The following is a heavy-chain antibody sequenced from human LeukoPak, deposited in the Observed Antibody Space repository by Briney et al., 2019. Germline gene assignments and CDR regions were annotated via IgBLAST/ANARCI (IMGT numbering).Heavy chain of an antibody. J-gene: IGHJ6*02. V-gene: IGHV1-2*06. CDR2: INPNSGGT. D-gene: IGHD5-24*01. Sequence: ASVKVSCKASGYTFIGYHLRWVRQAPGQGLEWMGRINPNSGGTNYAQMFEGRVTMTRDTSISAANMELSRLRSDDTAVYYCARARDGFSSAYYYYGLDVWGQGTTVTVSS. CDR3: ARARDGFSSAYYYYGLDV. CDR1: GYTFIGYH.